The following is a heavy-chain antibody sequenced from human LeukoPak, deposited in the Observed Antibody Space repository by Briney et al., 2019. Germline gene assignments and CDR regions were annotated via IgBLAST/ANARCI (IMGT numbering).Heavy chain of an antibody. CDR1: GFTFSSYA. Sequence: PGGSLRLSCAASGFTFSSYAMSWVRQAPGKGLEWVSAISGSGDSTYYADSVKGRFTVSRDNSKNTLYLQMSSLRAEDAAVYYCVRAGSGFDYWGQGTLVTVTS. CDR3: VRAGSGFDY. J-gene: IGHJ4*02. V-gene: IGHV3-23*01. CDR2: ISGSGDST. D-gene: IGHD2-15*01.